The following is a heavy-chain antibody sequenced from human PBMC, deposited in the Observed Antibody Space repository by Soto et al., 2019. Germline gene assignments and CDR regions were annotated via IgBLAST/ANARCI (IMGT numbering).Heavy chain of an antibody. V-gene: IGHV4-38-2*01. CDR1: GYSISRSYY. D-gene: IGHD4-17*01. CDR2: VFHGGNT. Sequence: PSETLSLTCSVSGYSISRSYYWGWIRQFPGKDLEWLGSVFHGGNTYDNPSLKSPVTISLDTSKNQFSLRLASVTAADTALYYCFRTNVTTGRVYLDYWSQGIWVTVSS. CDR3: FRTNVTTGRVYLDY. J-gene: IGHJ4*02.